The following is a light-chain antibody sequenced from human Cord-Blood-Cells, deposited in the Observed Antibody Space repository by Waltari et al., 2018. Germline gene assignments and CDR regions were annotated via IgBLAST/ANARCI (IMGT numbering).Light chain of an antibody. V-gene: IGLV2-14*01. Sequence: QSALTQPASVSGSPGQSITISCTGPSSDVGGYNYVSWYQQHPGKAPNRMIYDVSNRPSGVSNRFSGSKSGNTASLTISGLQAEDEADYYCSSYTSSSTRVFGGGTKLTVL. CDR1: SSDVGGYNY. CDR3: SSYTSSSTRV. J-gene: IGLJ3*02. CDR2: DVS.